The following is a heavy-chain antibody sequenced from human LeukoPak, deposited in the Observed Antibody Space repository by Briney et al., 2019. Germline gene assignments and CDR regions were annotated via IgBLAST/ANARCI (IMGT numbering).Heavy chain of an antibody. Sequence: TGGSLRLSCAASGFTSSSYSMNWVRQAPGKGLEWVSYIGTSSSTIYYADSVKGRFTISRDNAKNSLYLQMSSLRDEDTAVYYCARHDYGGNSGDYWGQGTLVTVSS. CDR3: ARHDYGGNSGDY. V-gene: IGHV3-48*02. J-gene: IGHJ4*02. D-gene: IGHD4-23*01. CDR2: IGTSSSTI. CDR1: GFTSSSYS.